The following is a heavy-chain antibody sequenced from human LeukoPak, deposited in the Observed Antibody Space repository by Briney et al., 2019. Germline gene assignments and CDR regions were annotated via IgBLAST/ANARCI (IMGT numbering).Heavy chain of an antibody. CDR3: AKSISHGGNPLFDN. D-gene: IGHD4-23*01. J-gene: IGHJ4*02. Sequence: GRSLRLSCAASGFTFNSYGMHWVRQAPGKGLEWVAVISYDGSNKYYADSVKGRFTISRDNSKNTLYLQMNSLRAEDTAVYYCAKSISHGGNPLFDNWAREPWSPSPQ. V-gene: IGHV3-30*18. CDR1: GFTFNSYG. CDR2: ISYDGSNK.